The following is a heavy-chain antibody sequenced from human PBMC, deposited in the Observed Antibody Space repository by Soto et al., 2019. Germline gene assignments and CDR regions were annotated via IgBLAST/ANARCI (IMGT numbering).Heavy chain of an antibody. CDR2: VYSSGTT. J-gene: IGHJ4*02. V-gene: IGHV4-4*07. CDR1: GGSINSYW. CDR3: ARDIGSYAYAEGY. D-gene: IGHD2-2*01. Sequence: SATLSLTCSVSGGSINSYWWSWIRQPAGKGLEWIGRVYSSGTTDYNPSLNSRATMSVETSKNQFSLKLTSVTAADTAVYYCARDIGSYAYAEGYWGQGIQVTVS.